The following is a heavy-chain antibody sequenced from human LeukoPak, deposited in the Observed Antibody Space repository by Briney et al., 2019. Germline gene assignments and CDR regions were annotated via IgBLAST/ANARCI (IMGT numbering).Heavy chain of an antibody. D-gene: IGHD6-19*01. J-gene: IGHJ4*02. Sequence: GGSLRLSCVASGFTFSGHWVHWVRQVPGKGLVAVSRIIPDGSATGYADSVKGRFTISRDNAKNTLYLEMNSLTPEDTALYYCTRSGYSNGYDYWGQGTLVTVSS. CDR2: IIPDGSAT. CDR1: GFTFSGHW. V-gene: IGHV3-74*01. CDR3: TRSGYSNGYDY.